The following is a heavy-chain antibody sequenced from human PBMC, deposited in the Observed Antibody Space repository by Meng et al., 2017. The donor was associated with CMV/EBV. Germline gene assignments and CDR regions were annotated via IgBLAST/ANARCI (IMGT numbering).Heavy chain of an antibody. Sequence: LRHSGPGLVTPSPTLSLTCAISGDSVSSNSAAWNWIRQSPSRGLEWLGRTYYRSKWYNDYAVSVKSRITINPDTSKNQFSLQLNSVTPEDTAVYYCARDKGMVELGSWFDPWGQGTLVTVSS. D-gene: IGHD2-15*01. J-gene: IGHJ5*02. CDR1: GDSVSSNSAA. CDR2: TYYRSKWYN. V-gene: IGHV6-1*01. CDR3: ARDKGMVELGSWFDP.